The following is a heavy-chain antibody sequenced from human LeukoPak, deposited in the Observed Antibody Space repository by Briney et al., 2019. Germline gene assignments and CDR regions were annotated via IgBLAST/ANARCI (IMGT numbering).Heavy chain of an antibody. CDR3: ARDRLYYYDSSGYYQTPDY. J-gene: IGHJ4*02. V-gene: IGHV1-69*04. CDR2: IIPIFGIA. D-gene: IGHD3-22*01. Sequence: SVKVSCKPSGGTFSSYAISWVRQAPGQGREWMGRIIPIFGIANYAQKFQGRVTITADKSTSTAYMELSSLRSEDTAVYYCARDRLYYYDSSGYYQTPDYWGQGTLVTVSS. CDR1: GGTFSSYA.